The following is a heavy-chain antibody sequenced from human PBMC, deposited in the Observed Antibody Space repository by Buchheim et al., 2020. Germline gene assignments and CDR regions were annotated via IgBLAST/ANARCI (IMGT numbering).Heavy chain of an antibody. D-gene: IGHD3-10*01. J-gene: IGHJ6*02. CDR2: INGDGYSI. Sequence: EVQLLESGGGLVQPGGSLRLSCAASGFAFRSYWMHWVRQAPGKGLVWVSRINGDGYSITYADSVKGRFTISRDNAKNTLYLQMNSLRAEDTAVYYCVRADYYGMDVWGQGTT. CDR1: GFAFRSYW. V-gene: IGHV3-74*03. CDR3: VRADYYGMDV.